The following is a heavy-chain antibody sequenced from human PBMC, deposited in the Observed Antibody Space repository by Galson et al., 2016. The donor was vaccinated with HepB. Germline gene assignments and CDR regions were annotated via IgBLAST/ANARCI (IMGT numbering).Heavy chain of an antibody. CDR3: ATKPRYCSGEKCYYYGMDV. Sequence: SVKVSCKASGGTFITYAISWVRQAPGQGLEWMGGIVPMFNIVKYAQKFQGRVTLTADESTSTAYMELSSLRSQDTSVYYCATKPRYCSGEKCYYYGMDVWDQGTTVTVSS. CDR1: GGTFITYA. CDR2: IVPMFNIV. D-gene: IGHD2-15*01. V-gene: IGHV1-69*13. J-gene: IGHJ6*02.